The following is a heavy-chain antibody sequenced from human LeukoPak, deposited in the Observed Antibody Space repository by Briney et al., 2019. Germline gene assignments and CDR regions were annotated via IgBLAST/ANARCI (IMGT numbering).Heavy chain of an antibody. D-gene: IGHD6-13*01. J-gene: IGHJ4*02. CDR3: ARHVAAGIYFDY. V-gene: IGHV4-39*01. CDR2: IYYSGST. CDR1: GGSISSSGYY. Sequence: KPSETLSLTCTVSGGSISSSGYYWGWIRQPPGRGLEWIGYIYYSGSTYYNPSLKSRVTISVDTSKNQFSLKLSSVTAADTAVYYCARHVAAGIYFDYWGQGTLVTVSS.